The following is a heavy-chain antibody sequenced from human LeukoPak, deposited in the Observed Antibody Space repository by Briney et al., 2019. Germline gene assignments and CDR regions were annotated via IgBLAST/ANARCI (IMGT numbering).Heavy chain of an antibody. D-gene: IGHD2-21*02. Sequence: ASVTVSCKVSGYTLTELSMHWVRQAHGRGLEWMGVFDPEDGETIYAQKFQDRVTMTEDTSTDTAYMELSSLRSEDTAVYYCATSLTVVVTAHWYFDLWGRGTLVTVSS. V-gene: IGHV1-24*01. CDR2: FDPEDGET. J-gene: IGHJ2*01. CDR1: GYTLTELS. CDR3: ATSLTVVVTAHWYFDL.